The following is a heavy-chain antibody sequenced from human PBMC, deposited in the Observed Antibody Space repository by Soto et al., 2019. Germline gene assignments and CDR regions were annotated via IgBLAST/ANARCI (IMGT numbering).Heavy chain of an antibody. CDR1: GFTFDDYA. J-gene: IGHJ6*02. CDR3: AKTYGSGSYYYYGMDV. V-gene: IGHV3-43D*03. D-gene: IGHD3-10*01. CDR2: ISWDGGST. Sequence: GGSLRLSCAASGFTFDDYAMHWVRQAPGKGLEWVSLISWDGGSTYYADSVKGRFTISRDNSKNSLYLQMNSLRAEDTALYYCAKTYGSGSYYYYGMDVWGQGTTVTVSS.